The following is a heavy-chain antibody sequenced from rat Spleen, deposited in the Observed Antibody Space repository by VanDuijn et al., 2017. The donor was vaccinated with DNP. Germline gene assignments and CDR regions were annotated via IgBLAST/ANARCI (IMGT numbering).Heavy chain of an antibody. V-gene: IGHV5-22*01. J-gene: IGHJ4*01. CDR1: GFTFSDYN. Sequence: EVQLVESGGGLVQPGRSLKLSCAASGFTFSDYNMAWVRQAPTKGLEWVAYISYDGTITYYGDSVKGRFTISRDNAKSTLYLQMNSLRSEDMATYYCARWNSGYYAMDAWGQGTSVTVSS. D-gene: IGHD4-3*01. CDR3: ARWNSGYYAMDA. CDR2: ISYDGTIT.